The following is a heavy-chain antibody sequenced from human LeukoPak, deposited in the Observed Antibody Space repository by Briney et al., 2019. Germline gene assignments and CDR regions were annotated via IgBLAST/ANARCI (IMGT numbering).Heavy chain of an antibody. D-gene: IGHD6-6*01. Sequence: PSETLSLTCTVSGGSISNYYWTWIRQPPGKGLEWIGYIYYSGSTNYSPSLKSRVTISVDTSKIQFSLRLSSVTAADTAVYYCARERGSSSSYYYYGMDVWGQGTTVTVSS. CDR3: ARERGSSSSYYYYGMDV. CDR1: GGSISNYY. CDR2: IYYSGST. V-gene: IGHV4-59*01. J-gene: IGHJ6*02.